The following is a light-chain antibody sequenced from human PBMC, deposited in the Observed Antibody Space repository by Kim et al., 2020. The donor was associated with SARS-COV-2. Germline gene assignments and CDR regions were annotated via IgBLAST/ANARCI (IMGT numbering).Light chain of an antibody. Sequence: SLTPDESAPLSCRASQGVSSFFTWYQQHPGQAPRLLIYDASNSATGLPARFSGSGSGTDFTLTISRLEPDVFAVYYCQHRSNSRGTFGQGTKLEI. CDR2: DAS. CDR3: QHRSNSRGT. J-gene: IGKJ2*01. V-gene: IGKV3-11*01. CDR1: QGVSSF.